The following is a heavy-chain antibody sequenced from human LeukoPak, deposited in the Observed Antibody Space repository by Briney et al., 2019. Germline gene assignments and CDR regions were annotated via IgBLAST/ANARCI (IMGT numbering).Heavy chain of an antibody. V-gene: IGHV1-8*01. D-gene: IGHD6-6*01. Sequence: ASVKVSFKASGYTFTIYDINWVRQATGQGLEWMGWMNPNSGNTGYAQKFQGRVTMTRNTSISTAYMELSSLRSEDTAVYYCARARGSIAARRGNWFDPWGQGTLVTVSS. CDR1: GYTFTIYD. CDR3: ARARGSIAARRGNWFDP. J-gene: IGHJ5*02. CDR2: MNPNSGNT.